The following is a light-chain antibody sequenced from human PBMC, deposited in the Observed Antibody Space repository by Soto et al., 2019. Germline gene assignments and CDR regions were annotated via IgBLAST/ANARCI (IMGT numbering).Light chain of an antibody. CDR2: GAS. J-gene: IGKJ4*01. V-gene: IGKV3-20*01. CDR3: QQYGSSPT. Sequence: EIVMTQSPATLSVSPGERATLSCRASQSVSSNLAWYQQKPGQAPRLLIYGASTRATGIPDRSSGSGSGTDFTLNISRLEPEDFAVYYCQQYGSSPTFGGGTKVDIK. CDR1: QSVSSN.